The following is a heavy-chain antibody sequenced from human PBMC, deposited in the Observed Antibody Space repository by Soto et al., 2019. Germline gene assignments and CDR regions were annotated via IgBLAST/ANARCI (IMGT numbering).Heavy chain of an antibody. V-gene: IGHV3-30*02. D-gene: IGHD3-3*01. J-gene: IGHJ6*02. Sequence: GGFLRLSCAASGFTFSSYGMHCVRQAPGKGLEWVAVIWYDGSNKYYADSVKGRFTISRDNSKNQVVLTMTNMDPVDTATYYCAHEYYDVWSGYSGMDVWGQGTTVTVSS. CDR1: GFTFSSYG. CDR2: IWYDGSNK. CDR3: AHEYYDVWSGYSGMDV.